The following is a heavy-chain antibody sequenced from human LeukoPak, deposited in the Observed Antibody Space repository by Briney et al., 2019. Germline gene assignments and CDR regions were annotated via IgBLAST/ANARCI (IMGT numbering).Heavy chain of an antibody. CDR1: GGSFSGFY. V-gene: IGHV4-34*01. CDR2: INHSGST. Sequence: SETLSLTCAVYGGSFSGFYWSWIRQPPGKGLEWIGEINHSGSTNYNPSLKSRVTISVDTSKNQFSLKLSSVTAADTAVYYCARLTKNDSGSFRFGKKKRGYMDVWGKGTTVTISS. J-gene: IGHJ6*03. D-gene: IGHD3-10*01. CDR3: ARLTKNDSGSFRFGKKKRGYMDV.